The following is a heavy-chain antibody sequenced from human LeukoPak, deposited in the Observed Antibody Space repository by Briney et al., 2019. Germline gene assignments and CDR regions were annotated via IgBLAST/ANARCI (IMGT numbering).Heavy chain of an antibody. V-gene: IGHV3-48*04. CDR1: GLTFSTYS. Sequence: GGSLRLSCAAFGLTFSTYSMNWVRQAPGKGLEWVSYIYSSTSIIYYADSVKGRFTISRDNAKNSLYLQMNSLRAEDTAVYYCARDSPYNWNHRFDYWGQGTLVTVSS. D-gene: IGHD1-14*01. CDR2: IYSSTSII. CDR3: ARDSPYNWNHRFDY. J-gene: IGHJ4*02.